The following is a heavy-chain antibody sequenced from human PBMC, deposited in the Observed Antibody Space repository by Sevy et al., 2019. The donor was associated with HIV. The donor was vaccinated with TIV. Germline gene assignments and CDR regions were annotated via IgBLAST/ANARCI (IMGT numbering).Heavy chain of an antibody. CDR2: ISSSSSAI. Sequence: GGSLRLSCAASGFTFSSYSMNWVRQAPGKGLEWLSYISSSSSAIYYADSVKGRFTISRDNAKNSLYLQMNSRIDEDTAVYFCARVQCGHYVWGSYRYDYWGQGTLVTVSS. CDR1: GFTFSSYS. V-gene: IGHV3-48*02. CDR3: ARVQCGHYVWGSYRYDY. D-gene: IGHD3-16*02. J-gene: IGHJ4*02.